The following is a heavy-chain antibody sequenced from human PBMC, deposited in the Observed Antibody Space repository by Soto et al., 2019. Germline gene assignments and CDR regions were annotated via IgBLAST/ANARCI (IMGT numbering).Heavy chain of an antibody. Sequence: SGPTAGEPTQTLTLTCTFSGFSLSTSGVGVGWIRQPPGKALEWLALIYWDDDKRYSPSLKSRLTITKDTSKNQVVLTMTNMDPVDTATYYCAHSDMSSTSSHNWFDPWGQGTLVPVSS. D-gene: IGHD2-2*01. CDR3: AHSDMSSTSSHNWFDP. CDR1: GFSLSTSGVG. J-gene: IGHJ5*02. CDR2: IYWDDDK. V-gene: IGHV2-5*02.